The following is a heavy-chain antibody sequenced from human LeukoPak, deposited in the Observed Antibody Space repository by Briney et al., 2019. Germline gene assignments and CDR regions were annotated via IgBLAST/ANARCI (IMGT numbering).Heavy chain of an antibody. CDR2: ISYDGSNK. CDR3: ARDTAMVTSYYYGMDV. J-gene: IGHJ6*02. D-gene: IGHD5-18*01. Sequence: PGGSLRLSCAASGFTFSSYAMHWVRQAPGKGLEWVAVISYDGSNKYYADSVKGRFTISRDNSKNTLYLQMNSLRAEDTAVYYCARDTAMVTSYYYGMDVWGQGTTVTVSS. CDR1: GFTFSSYA. V-gene: IGHV3-30-3*01.